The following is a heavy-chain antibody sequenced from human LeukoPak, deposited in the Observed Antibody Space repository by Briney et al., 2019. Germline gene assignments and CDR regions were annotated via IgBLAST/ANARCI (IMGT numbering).Heavy chain of an antibody. J-gene: IGHJ4*02. CDR1: GYTFPGYY. Sequence: ASVKVSCKASGYTFPGYYLHWVRQAPGQGLEWMGWINPNSGGTNYAQKFQGRVTMTRDTSISTAYMELSRLRSDDTAVYYCARDGDEGTDDYFGYWEQGTLVTVSS. V-gene: IGHV1-2*02. D-gene: IGHD1-1*01. CDR3: ARDGDEGTDDYFGY. CDR2: INPNSGGT.